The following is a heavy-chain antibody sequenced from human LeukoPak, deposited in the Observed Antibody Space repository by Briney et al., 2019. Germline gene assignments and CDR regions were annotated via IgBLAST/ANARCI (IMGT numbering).Heavy chain of an antibody. V-gene: IGHV3-43*01. CDR1: GFTFDDYT. Sequence: GGSLRLSCAASGFTFDDYTMHWVRQAPGKGLEWVSLISWDGGSTYYADSVKGRFTISRDNSKNSLYLQMNSLRTEDTALYYCAKDMLRLEVTSSAGYWGQGTLVTVSS. D-gene: IGHD2-21*02. CDR3: AKDMLRLEVTSSAGY. CDR2: ISWDGGST. J-gene: IGHJ4*02.